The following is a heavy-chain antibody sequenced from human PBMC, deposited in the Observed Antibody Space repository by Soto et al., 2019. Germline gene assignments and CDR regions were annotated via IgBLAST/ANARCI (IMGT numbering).Heavy chain of an antibody. CDR3: ARLYSSSRCFDH. J-gene: IGHJ4*02. CDR2: IYYSGTT. CDR1: GYSISSSNL. V-gene: IGHV4-28*01. D-gene: IGHD6-13*01. Sequence: SETLSLTCAVSGYSISSSNLWGWIRQPPGKGLEWIGYIYYSGTTYYNPSLKSRVTMSVDTSKNQFSLKLTSVTAVDTAVYYCARLYSSSRCFDHWGQGTLVTVSS.